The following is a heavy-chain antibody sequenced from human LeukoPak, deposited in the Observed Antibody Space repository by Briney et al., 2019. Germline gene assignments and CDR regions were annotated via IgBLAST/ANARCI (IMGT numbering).Heavy chain of an antibody. V-gene: IGHV7-4-1*01. D-gene: IGHD6-19*01. CDR1: GYTFTSYA. CDR3: ARDSSQQWLKNNWFDP. CDR2: INTNTGNP. Sequence: ASVKVSCKASGYTFTSYAMNWVRQAPGQGLEWMGWINTNTGNPTYAQGFTGRFVFSLDTSVSTAYLQIGSLQAEDTAVYYCARDSSQQWLKNNWFDPWGQGTLVTVSS. J-gene: IGHJ5*02.